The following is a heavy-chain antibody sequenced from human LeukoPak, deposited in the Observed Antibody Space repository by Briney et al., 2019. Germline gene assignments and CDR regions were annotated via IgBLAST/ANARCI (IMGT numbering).Heavy chain of an antibody. D-gene: IGHD3-10*01. CDR1: GFTFSSYG. V-gene: IGHV3-30*18. Sequence: GGSLRLSCAASGFTFSSYGMHWVRQAPGKGLEWPAVISYDGSNKYYADSVKGRFTISRDNSKNTLYLQMNSLRAEDTAVYYCAKDHYYGSGSYFPFDYWGQGTLVTVSS. J-gene: IGHJ4*02. CDR3: AKDHYYGSGSYFPFDY. CDR2: ISYDGSNK.